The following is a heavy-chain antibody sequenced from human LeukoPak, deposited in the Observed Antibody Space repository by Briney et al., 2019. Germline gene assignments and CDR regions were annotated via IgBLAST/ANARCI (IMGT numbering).Heavy chain of an antibody. Sequence: SETLPLTCTVSGYSISSGYYWGWIRQPPGKGLEWIGSIYHSGSTYYNPSLKSRVTISVDTSKNQFSLKLSSVTAADTAVYYCARRLRYFDWLSNYYYYYMDVWGKGTTVTISS. D-gene: IGHD3-9*01. CDR1: GYSISSGYY. CDR2: IYHSGST. V-gene: IGHV4-38-2*02. CDR3: ARRLRYFDWLSNYYYYYMDV. J-gene: IGHJ6*03.